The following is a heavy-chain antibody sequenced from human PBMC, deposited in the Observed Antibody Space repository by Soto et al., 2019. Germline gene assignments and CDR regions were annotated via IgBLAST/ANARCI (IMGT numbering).Heavy chain of an antibody. D-gene: IGHD3-16*01. CDR2: ISGSSSTI. Sequence: GGSLRLSCAASGFTFSTYSMNWVRQAPGKGLEWVSYISGSSSTIYYADSVKGRFTISRDNAKSSLYLQMNSLRAEDTAVYFCARRGGWGQGTLVTVSS. V-gene: IGHV3-48*01. J-gene: IGHJ4*02. CDR3: ARRGG. CDR1: GFTFSTYS.